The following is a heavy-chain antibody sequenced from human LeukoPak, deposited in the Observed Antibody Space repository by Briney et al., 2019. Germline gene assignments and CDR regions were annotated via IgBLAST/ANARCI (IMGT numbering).Heavy chain of an antibody. V-gene: IGHV1-24*01. CDR1: GYTLTELS. CDR3: AREIDRDDYNRFFDY. Sequence: GASVKVSCKVSGYTLTELSMHWVRQAPGKGLEWMGGFDPEDGETIYAQKFQGRVTMTEDTSTDTAYMEMSSLRCEDTAVYYCAREIDRDDYNRFFDYWGQGTLVTVSS. D-gene: IGHD5-24*01. J-gene: IGHJ4*02. CDR2: FDPEDGET.